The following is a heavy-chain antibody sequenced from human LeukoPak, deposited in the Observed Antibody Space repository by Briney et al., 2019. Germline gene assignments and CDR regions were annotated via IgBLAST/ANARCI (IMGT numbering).Heavy chain of an antibody. D-gene: IGHD3-3*01. Sequence: ASVKVSCKVSGYTLTELSMHWVRQAPGKGLEWMGGFDPEDGETIYAQKFQGRVTMTEDTSTDTAYMELSSLRSEDTAVYYCATDTYYDFWSGYPHYWGQATLVTVSS. CDR1: GYTLTELS. J-gene: IGHJ4*02. V-gene: IGHV1-24*01. CDR2: FDPEDGET. CDR3: ATDTYYDFWSGYPHY.